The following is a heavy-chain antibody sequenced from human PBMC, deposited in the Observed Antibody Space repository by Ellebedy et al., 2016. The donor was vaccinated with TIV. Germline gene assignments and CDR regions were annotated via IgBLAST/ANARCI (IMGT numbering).Heavy chain of an antibody. J-gene: IGHJ5*02. V-gene: IGHV1-2*02. Sequence: ASVKVSXXASGYIFTAYYMHWVRQAPGQGLEWMGWINPNSGGTNYAQKFQGRVTMTRDTSISTTYMELSRLRSDDTAVYYCATHGPADSSSSRWFNPWGQGTLVTVSS. CDR3: ATHGPADSSSSRWFNP. CDR2: INPNSGGT. CDR1: GYIFTAYY. D-gene: IGHD6-6*01.